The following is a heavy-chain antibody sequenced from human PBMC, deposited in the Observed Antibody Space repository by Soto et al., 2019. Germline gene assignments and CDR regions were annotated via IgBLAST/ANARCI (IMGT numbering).Heavy chain of an antibody. CDR1: GFTFSSYW. D-gene: IGHD3-22*01. V-gene: IGHV3-7*04. Sequence: GGSLRLSCADSGFTFSSYWMSWVRQAPGKGLEWVANVKQDGTEKWYVDSVKGRFTISRDNAKNSLYLQMNSLRAEDTAVYYCARGDYYDSSGPFSDAFDIWGQGTMVTVSS. J-gene: IGHJ3*02. CDR3: ARGDYYDSSGPFSDAFDI. CDR2: VKQDGTEK.